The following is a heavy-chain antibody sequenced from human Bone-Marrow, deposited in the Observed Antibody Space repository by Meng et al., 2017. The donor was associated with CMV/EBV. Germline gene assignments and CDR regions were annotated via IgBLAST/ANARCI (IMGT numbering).Heavy chain of an antibody. CDR2: IYYSGST. D-gene: IGHD2-2*02. Sequence: GSLRLSCPVSGGSISSSSYYWGWSRQPPGKGLEWIGSIYYSGSTYYNPSLKSRVTISVDTSKNQFSLKLSSVTAADTAVYYFARDSSYCSSTSCYMGRYNWFDPWGQGTLVTVSS. CDR3: ARDSSYCSSTSCYMGRYNWFDP. CDR1: GGSISSSSYY. J-gene: IGHJ5*02. V-gene: IGHV4-39*07.